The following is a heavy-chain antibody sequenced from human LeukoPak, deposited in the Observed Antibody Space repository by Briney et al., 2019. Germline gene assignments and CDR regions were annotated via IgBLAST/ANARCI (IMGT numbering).Heavy chain of an antibody. Sequence: PSETLSLTCTVSGGSISSSSYYWGWIRPPPGKGLEWIGSIYYSGSTYYNPSLKSRVTISVDTSKNQFSLKLSSVTAADTAVYYCARRVAAAGTNYFDYWGQGTLVTVSS. CDR1: GGSISSSSYY. J-gene: IGHJ4*02. V-gene: IGHV4-39*01. CDR3: ARRVAAAGTNYFDY. CDR2: IYYSGST. D-gene: IGHD6-13*01.